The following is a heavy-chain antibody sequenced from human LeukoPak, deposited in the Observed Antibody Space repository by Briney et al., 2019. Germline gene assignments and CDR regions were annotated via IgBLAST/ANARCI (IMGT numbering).Heavy chain of an antibody. Sequence: GSLRLSCAASGFTFSSYAMSWVRQPPGKGLEWIGNIYYSGSTYYNPSLKSRVTMSVDTSKNQFFLKLNSVTAADTAVYYCARGRPYSGGYHLDYWGQGTLVTVSA. CDR2: IYYSGST. D-gene: IGHD1-26*01. CDR3: ARGRPYSGGYHLDY. CDR1: GFTFSSYA. J-gene: IGHJ4*02. V-gene: IGHV4-59*04.